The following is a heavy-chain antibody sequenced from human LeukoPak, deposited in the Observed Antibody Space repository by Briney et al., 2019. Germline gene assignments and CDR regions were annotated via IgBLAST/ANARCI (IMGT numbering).Heavy chain of an antibody. CDR3: ARAGGYCGRISCPYYFDY. V-gene: IGHV1-46*01. Sequence: GASVKVSCKASGYTFTSYYMHWVRQAPGHGLEWMGIINPSGGSTSYAQKFQGRVTMTRNTSISTAYMELSSLRSEDTAVYYCARAGGYCGRISCPYYFDYWGQGSLVAVSS. CDR1: GYTFTSYY. J-gene: IGHJ4*02. D-gene: IGHD2-15*01. CDR2: INPSGGST.